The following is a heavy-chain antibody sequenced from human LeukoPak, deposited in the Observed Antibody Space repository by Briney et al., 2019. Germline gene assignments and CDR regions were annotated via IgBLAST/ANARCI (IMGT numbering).Heavy chain of an antibody. CDR1: GFTFSSYW. D-gene: IGHD6-13*01. CDR2: IKQDGSEK. V-gene: IGHV3-7*01. Sequence: PGGSLRLSCAASGFTFSSYWMSWVRQAPGKGLEWVANIKQDGSEKYYVDSVKGRFTISRDNAKNSLYLQLNSLRAEDTAVHYCARGSGIASYYFDYWGQGTLVTVSS. CDR3: ARGSGIASYYFDY. J-gene: IGHJ4*02.